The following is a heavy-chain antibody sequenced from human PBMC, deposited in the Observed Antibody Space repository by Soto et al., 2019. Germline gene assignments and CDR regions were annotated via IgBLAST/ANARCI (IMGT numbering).Heavy chain of an antibody. V-gene: IGHV1-69*06. CDR3: AARGDITMVRGVIWYYYYGMDV. J-gene: IGHJ6*02. CDR1: GTFSSYA. D-gene: IGHD3-10*01. Sequence: SVKVSCKASGTFSSYAISWVRQAPGQGLEWMGGIIPIFGTANYAQKFQGRVTITADKSTSTAFMELSSLRSEDTAVYYCAARGDITMVRGVIWYYYYGMDVWGQGTTVTVSS. CDR2: IIPIFGTA.